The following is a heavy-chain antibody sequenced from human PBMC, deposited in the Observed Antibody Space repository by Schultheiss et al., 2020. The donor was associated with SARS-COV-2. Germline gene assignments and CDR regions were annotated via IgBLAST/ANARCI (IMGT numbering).Heavy chain of an antibody. CDR2: IKCDGSEK. J-gene: IGHJ4*02. CDR3: ARVRSEYSSGWYRDPFDY. D-gene: IGHD6-19*01. Sequence: GESLKISCAASGFTFSRSWMHWVCQAPEKGQEWVADIKCDGSEKYYVDSVKGRLTISRDNGKNSLYLQVNSLRAEDMTVYYCARVRSEYSSGWYRDPFDYWGQGTLVTVSS. V-gene: IGHV3-52*02. CDR1: GFTFSRSW.